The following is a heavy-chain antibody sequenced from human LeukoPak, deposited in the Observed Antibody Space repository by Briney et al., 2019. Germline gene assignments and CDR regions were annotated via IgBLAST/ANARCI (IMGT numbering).Heavy chain of an antibody. CDR2: ISGRGGGP. J-gene: IGHJ4*02. D-gene: IGHD2-15*01. V-gene: IGHV3-23*01. CDR1: GFTFSGDV. Sequence: PGGALRLSCAASGFTFSGDVVNWGRQAPGEGVWWVSSISGRGGGPYYAEYMKGRFTIARDNSKNTLYLQMNSQRAEDTAVNYCAKGGHYSRGRCYIQFYFDFWGQGTLVTVSS. CDR3: AKGGHYSRGRCYIQFYFDF.